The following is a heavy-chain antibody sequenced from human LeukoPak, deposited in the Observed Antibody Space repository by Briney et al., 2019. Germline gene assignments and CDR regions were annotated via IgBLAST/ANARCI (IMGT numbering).Heavy chain of an antibody. J-gene: IGHJ4*02. CDR3: ARDGAAEEPYYFDY. V-gene: IGHV3-30-3*01. CDR2: ISYGGSNK. D-gene: IGHD6-13*01. Sequence: PGRSLRLSCAASGFTFSSYAMHWVRQAPGKGLEWVAVISYGGSNKYYADSVKGRFTISRDNSKNTLYLQMNSLRAEDTAVYYCARDGAAEEPYYFDYWGQGTLVTVSS. CDR1: GFTFSSYA.